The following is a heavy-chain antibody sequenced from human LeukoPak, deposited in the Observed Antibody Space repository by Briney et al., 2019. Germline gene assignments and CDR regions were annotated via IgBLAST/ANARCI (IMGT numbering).Heavy chain of an antibody. V-gene: IGHV4-34*01. CDR2: INHSGST. Sequence: SETLSLTCGVYGGSFSGYYWSWIRQPPGKGLEWIGEINHSGSTNYNPSLKSRVTISVDTSKNQFSLNLSSVTAADTAVYYCAKPYCSSASCYTSDYYFDYWGQGTLVTVSS. CDR3: AKPYCSSASCYTSDYYFDY. CDR1: GGSFSGYY. D-gene: IGHD2-2*02. J-gene: IGHJ4*02.